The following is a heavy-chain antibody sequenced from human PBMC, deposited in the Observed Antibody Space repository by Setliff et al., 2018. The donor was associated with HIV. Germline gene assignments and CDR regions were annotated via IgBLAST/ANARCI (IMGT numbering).Heavy chain of an antibody. D-gene: IGHD6-19*01. CDR1: SDSTSNHY. CDR3: ARVTRSGSGWFWEHYFDS. CDR2: VYNTGIT. J-gene: IGHJ4*02. Sequence: SETLSLTCTVSSDSTSNHYWSWVRQPPGKGLEWIGYVYNTGITSYNPSLKSRLTISVDMSQNQVSLKMRSVTAADTAVYYCARVTRSGSGWFWEHYFDSWGQGSRVTVSS. V-gene: IGHV4-59*11.